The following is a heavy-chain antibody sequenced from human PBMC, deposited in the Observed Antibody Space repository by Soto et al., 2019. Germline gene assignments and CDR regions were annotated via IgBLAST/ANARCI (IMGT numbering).Heavy chain of an antibody. V-gene: IGHV1-18*01. CDR3: VRGVGGYFDH. CDR2: ISAYNGHT. CDR1: GYIFTNYG. D-gene: IGHD3-16*01. Sequence: QVQLVQSGVEVKKPWASVKVSCKAMGYIFTNYGLSWVRQAPGEGPEWLGWISAYNGHTKYAPKVQDRVTLTTATSATTAYLELRSLKSDDAAVYYGVRGVGGYFDHWGQGTLVLVSS. J-gene: IGHJ4*02.